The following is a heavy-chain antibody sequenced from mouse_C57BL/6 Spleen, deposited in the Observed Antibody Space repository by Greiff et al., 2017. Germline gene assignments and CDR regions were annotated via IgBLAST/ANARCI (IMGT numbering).Heavy chain of an antibody. J-gene: IGHJ2*01. CDR3: AWVDGKWGY. D-gene: IGHD2-1*01. CDR1: GYTFTSYW. V-gene: IGHV1-64*01. Sequence: QVQLQQSGAELVKPGASVKLSCKASGYTFTSYWMHWVKQRPGQGLEWIGMIHPNSGSTNYNEKFKSKATLTVDKSSSTDYMQLSSLTSEDSAVYYCAWVDGKWGYWGQGTTLTVSS. CDR2: IHPNSGST.